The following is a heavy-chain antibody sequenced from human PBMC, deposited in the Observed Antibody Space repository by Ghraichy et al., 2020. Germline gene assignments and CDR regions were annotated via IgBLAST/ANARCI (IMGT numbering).Heavy chain of an antibody. CDR2: IRNSGATI. V-gene: IGHV3-11*01. CDR1: GFIFSDSY. CDR3: VRGYYYDTSGPKYYFDS. D-gene: IGHD3-22*01. J-gene: IGHJ4*02. Sequence: GGSLRLSCAASGFIFSDSYMSWIRQAPGKRLEWIAYIRNSGATIYYRDSVKGRFTISRDNTKDLLYLHMNSLRADDTAVYYCVRGYYYDTSGPKYYFDSWGQGTLVTVSS.